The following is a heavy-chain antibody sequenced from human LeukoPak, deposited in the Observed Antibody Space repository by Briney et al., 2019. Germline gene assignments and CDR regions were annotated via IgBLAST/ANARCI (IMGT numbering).Heavy chain of an antibody. CDR2: IYYSGYT. CDR3: ARYCSSTSCYTYYFDY. V-gene: IGHV4-59*12. Sequence: PSETLSLTCTVSGGSISGYYWGWIRQPPGKGLEYIGYIYYSGYTNYNPSLNNRVTISVDTSKNQFSLKLSSVTAADTAVYYCARYCSSTSCYTYYFDYWGQGTLVTVSS. J-gene: IGHJ4*02. D-gene: IGHD2-2*02. CDR1: GGSISGYY.